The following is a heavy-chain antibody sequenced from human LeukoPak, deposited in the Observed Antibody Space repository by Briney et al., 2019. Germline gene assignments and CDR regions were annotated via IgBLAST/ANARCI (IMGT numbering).Heavy chain of an antibody. CDR3: ARADYYDFWSGPQENWFDP. V-gene: IGHV1-2*02. CDR2: INPNSGGT. CDR1: GYTFTGYY. Sequence: ASVKVSCKASGYTFTGYYMHWVRQAPGQGLEWMGWINPNSGGTNYAQKFQGRVTMTRDMSVSTAYMELSRLRSDDTAVYYCARADYYDFWSGPQENWFDPWGQGTLVTVSS. D-gene: IGHD3-3*01. J-gene: IGHJ5*02.